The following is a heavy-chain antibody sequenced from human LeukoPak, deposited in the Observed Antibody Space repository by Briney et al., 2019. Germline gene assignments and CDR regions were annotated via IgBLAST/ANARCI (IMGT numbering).Heavy chain of an antibody. D-gene: IGHD2/OR15-2a*01. CDR2: IRQDGGDK. V-gene: IGHV3-7*03. CDR1: GFTFSNYW. J-gene: IGHJ4*02. Sequence: GGSLRLSCATSGFTFSNYWMCWVRQAPGKGLEWVANIRQDGGDKYYADSVKGRFTISRDNAKNSLYLQMNSLRAENTAVYSCARVIVTVPGQSDYFDYWGQGTLVTFSS. CDR3: ARVIVTVPGQSDYFDY.